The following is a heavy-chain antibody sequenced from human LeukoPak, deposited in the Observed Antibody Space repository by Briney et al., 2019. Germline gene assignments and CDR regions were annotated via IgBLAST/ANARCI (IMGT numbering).Heavy chain of an antibody. D-gene: IGHD6-13*01. CDR3: AKDGVAAAGTEFDY. J-gene: IGHJ4*02. CDR1: GFTFSSYG. V-gene: IGHV3-30*18. Sequence: PGGSLRLSCAASGFTFSSYGMHWVRQAPGKGLEWVAVISYDGSNKYYADSVKGRFTISRDSSKNTLYLQMNSLRAEDTAVYYCAKDGVAAAGTEFDYWGQGTLVTVSS. CDR2: ISYDGSNK.